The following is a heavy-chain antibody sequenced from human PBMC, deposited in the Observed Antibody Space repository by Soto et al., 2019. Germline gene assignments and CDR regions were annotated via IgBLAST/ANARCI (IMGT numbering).Heavy chain of an antibody. CDR1: GGSFSGYY. D-gene: IGHD6-13*01. CDR3: ARGRWVYSSSWYQYNWFDP. V-gene: IGHV4-34*01. Sequence: GPGPVRTSETLSLTCAVYGGSFSGYYWSWIRQPPGKGLEWIGEINHSGSTNYNPSLKSRVTISVDTSKNQFSLKLSSVTAADTAVYYCARGRWVYSSSWYQYNWFDPWGQGTLVTVSS. CDR2: INHSGST. J-gene: IGHJ5*02.